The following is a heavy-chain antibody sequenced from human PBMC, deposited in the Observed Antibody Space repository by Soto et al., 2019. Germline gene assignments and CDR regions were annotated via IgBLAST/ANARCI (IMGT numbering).Heavy chain of an antibody. Sequence: SGSLALTCAVSVASISSGYYWCWIRQPPGKGLEWIGIIYHSGSTYYNPSLKSRVTISVDTSKSQFSLKLSSVTAADTAVYYCARVYYYDSSGYYGPLPDYYYGMDVWGQGTTVTVSS. CDR3: ARVYYYDSSGYYGPLPDYYYGMDV. D-gene: IGHD3-22*01. V-gene: IGHV4-38-2*01. CDR1: VASISSGYY. CDR2: IYHSGST. J-gene: IGHJ6*02.